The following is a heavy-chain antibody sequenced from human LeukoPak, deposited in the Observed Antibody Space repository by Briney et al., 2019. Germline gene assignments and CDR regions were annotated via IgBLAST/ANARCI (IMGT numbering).Heavy chain of an antibody. J-gene: IGHJ5*02. CDR1: GFTFSSDW. V-gene: IGHV3-7*03. CDR3: ARGGIAAARRWFDP. D-gene: IGHD6-13*01. CDR2: IKQDGSEK. Sequence: GGSLRLSCAASGFTFSSDWMSWVRQAPGKGLEWVANIKQDGSEKYYVDSVKGRFTISRGNAKNSLYLQMNSLRAEDTAVYYCARGGIAAARRWFDPWGQGTLVTVSS.